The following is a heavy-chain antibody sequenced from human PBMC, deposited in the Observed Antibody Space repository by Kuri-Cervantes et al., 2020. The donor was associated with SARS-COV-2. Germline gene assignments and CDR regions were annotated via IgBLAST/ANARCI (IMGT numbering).Heavy chain of an antibody. CDR2: ISGSGGST. V-gene: IGHV3-23*01. CDR1: GFTFSSFA. CDR3: AKGISWFGELNIGVPYYYGMDV. Sequence: GGSLRLSCAASGFTFSSFAMSWVRQAPGKGLEWVSAISGSGGSTYYADSVKGRFTISRDNSKNTLCLQMNSLRAEDTAVYYCAKGISWFGELNIGVPYYYGMDVWGQGTTVTVSS. J-gene: IGHJ6*02. D-gene: IGHD3-10*01.